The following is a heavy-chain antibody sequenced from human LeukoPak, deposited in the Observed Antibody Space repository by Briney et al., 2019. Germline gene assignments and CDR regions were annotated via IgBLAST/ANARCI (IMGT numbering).Heavy chain of an antibody. D-gene: IGHD1-1*01. V-gene: IGHV4-38-2*02. Sequence: SETLSLTCSVSGYSISSAYYWGWIRQPPGKGLEWIGTMYHSGSTNYNPSLKSRVTISVDTSKNQFSLKLSSVTAADTAVYYCARGTNYFDYWGQGTLVTVSS. CDR3: ARGTNYFDY. CDR2: MYHSGST. CDR1: GYSISSAYY. J-gene: IGHJ4*02.